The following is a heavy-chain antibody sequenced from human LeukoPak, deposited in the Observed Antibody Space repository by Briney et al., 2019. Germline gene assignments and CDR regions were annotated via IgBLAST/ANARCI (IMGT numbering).Heavy chain of an antibody. J-gene: IGHJ4*02. CDR2: ISNDGDTQ. CDR1: GFTFSNYA. CDR3: AKFYGSGNYLDY. D-gene: IGHD3-10*01. V-gene: IGHV3-30*18. Sequence: GGSLRLSCAASGFTFSNYAMHWVRQAPGKGLEWVAVISNDGDTQYYADSVKGRFTISRDTSKKTLFLQMNSLRAEDTAVYYCAKFYGSGNYLDYWGQGTLVTVSS.